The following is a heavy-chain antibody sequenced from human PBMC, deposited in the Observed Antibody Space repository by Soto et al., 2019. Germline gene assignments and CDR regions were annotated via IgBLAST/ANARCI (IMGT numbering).Heavy chain of an antibody. D-gene: IGHD3-10*01. CDR3: AKALGGVTMVRGDAFDI. CDR1: GFTFDDYA. Sequence: PGGSLRLSCAASGFTFDDYAMHWVRQAPGKGLEWVSGISWNSGSIGYADSVKGRFTISRDNAKNSLYLQMNSLRAEDTALYYCAKALGGVTMVRGDAFDIWGQGTMVTVSS. V-gene: IGHV3-9*01. J-gene: IGHJ3*02. CDR2: ISWNSGSI.